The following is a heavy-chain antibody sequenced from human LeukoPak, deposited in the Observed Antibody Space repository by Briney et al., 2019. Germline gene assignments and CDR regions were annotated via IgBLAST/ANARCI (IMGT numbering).Heavy chain of an antibody. V-gene: IGHV4-39*01. Sequence: KPSETLSLPCIVSGGSISSGSHYWGWIRQPPGKGLEWIGSMHYSGITYYNPSLTGRVTIFVDTSKNQFSLSLSSVTAADTAVYYCARYPYSDSGVWQAFDYWGQGTLVTVSS. CDR1: GGSISSGSHY. D-gene: IGHD5-12*01. CDR3: ARYPYSDSGVWQAFDY. CDR2: MHYSGIT. J-gene: IGHJ4*02.